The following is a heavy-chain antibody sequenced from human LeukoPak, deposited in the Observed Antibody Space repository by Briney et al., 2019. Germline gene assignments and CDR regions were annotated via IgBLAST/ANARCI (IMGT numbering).Heavy chain of an antibody. J-gene: IGHJ4*02. D-gene: IGHD3-16*01. V-gene: IGHV3-30*18. CDR1: GFTFSSYG. CDR2: ISYDGSNK. Sequence: PGRSLRLSCAASGFTFSSYGMHWVRQAPGKGLEWVAVISYDGSNKYYADSVKGRFTISRDNSKNTLYLQMNSLRAEDTAVYYCAKTRWESNYCFDYWGQGTLVTVSS. CDR3: AKTRWESNYCFDY.